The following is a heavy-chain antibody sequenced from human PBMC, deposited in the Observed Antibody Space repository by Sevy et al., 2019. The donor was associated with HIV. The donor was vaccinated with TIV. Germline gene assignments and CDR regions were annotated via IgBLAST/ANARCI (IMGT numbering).Heavy chain of an antibody. CDR3: AKVGYCSSTSCYSIYYGMDV. J-gene: IGHJ6*02. D-gene: IGHD2-2*02. Sequence: GGSLRLSCAASGFTNFRSYTMHWVRQAPGKGLEWASGITGSGGSTYYEDSVKGRFTISRDKSKNTLYLQMNSLRVEDTAVYYCAKVGYCSSTSCYSIYYGMDVWGQGTTVTVSS. V-gene: IGHV3-23*01. CDR2: ITGSGGST. CDR1: GFTNFRSYT.